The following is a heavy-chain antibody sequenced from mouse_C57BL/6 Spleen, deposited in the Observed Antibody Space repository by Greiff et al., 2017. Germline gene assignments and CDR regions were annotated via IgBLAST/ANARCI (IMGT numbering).Heavy chain of an antibody. J-gene: IGHJ2*01. CDR2: IDPANGNT. CDR1: GFTITNTY. V-gene: IGHV14-3*01. CDR3: SCGGYYGCCGFDY. D-gene: IGHD1-1*01. Sequence: VQLQQSVAELVRPGASVKLSCTASGFTITNTYMHWVKQRPEQGLEWIGRIDPANGNTNYAPKFKGKATITADTSSNTAYLQLSSLTSEDTDIYFCSCGGYYGCCGFDYWGTGTTLTVSS.